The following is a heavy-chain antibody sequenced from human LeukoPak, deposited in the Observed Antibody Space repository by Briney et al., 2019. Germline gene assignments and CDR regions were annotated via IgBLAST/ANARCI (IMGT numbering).Heavy chain of an antibody. Sequence: SETLSLTCAVSGGSISSNNWWWSWVRQLPGKGLEWIGEINHSGSTNYNPSLKSRVTISVDTSKNHFSLKLNSVTTADTAVYYCTRGAGWLIDYWGQGILVTVSS. CDR2: INHSGST. V-gene: IGHV4-4*02. D-gene: IGHD3-16*01. J-gene: IGHJ4*02. CDR1: GGSISSNNW. CDR3: TRGAGWLIDY.